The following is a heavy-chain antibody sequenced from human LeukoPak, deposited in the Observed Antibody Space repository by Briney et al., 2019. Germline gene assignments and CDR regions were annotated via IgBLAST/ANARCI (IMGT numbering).Heavy chain of an antibody. CDR3: ARDSAITFGGVIVLLDY. Sequence: GGSLRLSCAASGFTFSSYSMNWVRQAPGKGLEWVSSISSSSSYIYYADSVKGRFTISRDNAKNSLYLQMNSLRAEDTAVYYCARDSAITFGGVIVLLDYWGQGTLVTVSS. J-gene: IGHJ4*02. V-gene: IGHV3-21*01. CDR1: GFTFSSYS. D-gene: IGHD3-16*02. CDR2: ISSSSSYI.